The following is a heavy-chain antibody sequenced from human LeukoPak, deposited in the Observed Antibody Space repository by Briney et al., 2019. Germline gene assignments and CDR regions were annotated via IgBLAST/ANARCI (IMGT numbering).Heavy chain of an antibody. J-gene: IGHJ4*02. D-gene: IGHD3-3*01. CDR3: AKESDFVY. V-gene: IGHV3-30-3*01. CDR1: GFTFSSYA. CDR2: ISYDGSNK. Sequence: PGGSLRLSCAASGFTFSSYAMHWVRQAPGKGLEWVAVISYDGSNKYYADSVKGRFTISRDNSKNTLYLQMNSLRAEDTAVYYCAKESDFVYWGQGTLVTVSS.